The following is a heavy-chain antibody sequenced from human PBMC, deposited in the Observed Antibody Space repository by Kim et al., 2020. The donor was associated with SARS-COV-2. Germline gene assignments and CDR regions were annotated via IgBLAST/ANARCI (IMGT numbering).Heavy chain of an antibody. Sequence: SETLSLTCAVSGGSISSGGYSWSWIRQPPGKGLEWIGYIYHSGSTYYNPSLKSRVTISVDRSKNQFSLKLSSVTAADTAVYYCARLPFYYYGMDVWGQGTTVTVSS. CDR1: GGSISSGGYS. J-gene: IGHJ6*02. CDR2: IYHSGST. V-gene: IGHV4-30-2*01. CDR3: ARLPFYYYGMDV.